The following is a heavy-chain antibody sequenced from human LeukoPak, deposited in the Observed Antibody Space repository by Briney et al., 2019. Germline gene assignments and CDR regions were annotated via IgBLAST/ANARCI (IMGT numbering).Heavy chain of an antibody. J-gene: IGHJ4*02. CDR3: AKDKSQVGVDSASTLVDH. CDR1: GFTFRNFG. CDR2: IRFDGRDD. Sequence: GGSLTLSCAVSGFTFRNFGMHWVRQAPGKGLEWVAFIRFDGRDDYYVDSLKGRFTISRDNSKNTVYLQMNTLTSEDTALYYCAKDKSQVGVDSASTLVDHWGQGTLVIVSS. D-gene: IGHD2-8*02. V-gene: IGHV3-30*02.